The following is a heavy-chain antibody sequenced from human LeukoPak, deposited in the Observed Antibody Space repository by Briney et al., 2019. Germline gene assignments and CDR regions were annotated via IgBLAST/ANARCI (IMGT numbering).Heavy chain of an antibody. V-gene: IGHV3-11*01. CDR3: ARDGDGYNYKLDY. CDR1: GFTFSDYY. D-gene: IGHD5-24*01. Sequence: GGSLRLSCAASGFTFSDYYMSWIRQAPGKGLEWISYISSSGSTIYNADSVKGRFTISRDNAKNSLYLQMNSLRAEDTAVYYCARDGDGYNYKLDYWGQGTLVTVSS. J-gene: IGHJ4*02. CDR2: ISSSGSTI.